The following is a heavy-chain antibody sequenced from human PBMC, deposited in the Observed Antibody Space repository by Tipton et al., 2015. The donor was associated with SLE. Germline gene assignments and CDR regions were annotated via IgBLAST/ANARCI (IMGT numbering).Heavy chain of an antibody. Sequence: TLSLTCTVSGGSISSGGYYWSWIRQPAGKGLEWIGYIYTSGSTNYNPSLKSRVTISVDTSKNQFSLKLSSVTAADTAVYYCAQTDYSSGWNHGGFDFWGQGTMVTVSS. D-gene: IGHD6-19*01. V-gene: IGHV4-61*09. CDR3: AQTDYSSGWNHGGFDF. CDR2: IYTSGST. CDR1: GGSISSGGYY. J-gene: IGHJ3*01.